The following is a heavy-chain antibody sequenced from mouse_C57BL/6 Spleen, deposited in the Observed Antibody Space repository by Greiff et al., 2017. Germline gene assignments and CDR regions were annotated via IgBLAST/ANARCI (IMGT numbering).Heavy chain of an antibody. CDR3: ARKGYAMDY. V-gene: IGHV1-59*01. CDR1: GYTFTSYW. Sequence: QVQLQQPGAVLVRPGTSVKLSCKASGYTFTSYWMHWVKQSPGQGLEWIGVIDLSDSYTNYNQKFKGKATLTVDTSSSTAYMQLSSLTSEDSAVYYCARKGYAMDYWGQGTSVTVSS. CDR2: IDLSDSYT. J-gene: IGHJ4*01.